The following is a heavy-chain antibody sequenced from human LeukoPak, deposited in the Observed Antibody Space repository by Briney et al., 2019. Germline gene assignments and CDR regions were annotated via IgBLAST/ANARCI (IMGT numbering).Heavy chain of an antibody. CDR3: ARVRGSYHFDY. J-gene: IGHJ4*02. CDR2: ITSSSSAI. CDR1: GFTFSGYA. D-gene: IGHD1-26*01. Sequence: GGSLRLSCAASGFTFSGYAMSWVRQAPGKGLEWVSYITSSSSAIYYADSVKGRFTISRDNARNSLYLQMNSLRAEDTAVYYCARVRGSYHFDYWGQGTLVTVSS. V-gene: IGHV3-48*01.